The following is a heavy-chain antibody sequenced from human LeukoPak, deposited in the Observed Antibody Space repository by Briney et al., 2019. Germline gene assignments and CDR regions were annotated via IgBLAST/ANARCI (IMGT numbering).Heavy chain of an antibody. J-gene: IGHJ4*02. CDR2: INRDGGEK. V-gene: IGHV3-7*05. CDR1: GLTFNTYW. D-gene: IGHD5-12*01. CDR3: GRGPGYRSDY. Sequence: GGSLRLSCAASGLTFNTYWMTWVRQAPGKGLEWVANINRDGGEKNYVDSVRGRFTISRDNTKNSLYLQINSLTVEDTAVYYCGRGPGYRSDYWGQGTLVTVSS.